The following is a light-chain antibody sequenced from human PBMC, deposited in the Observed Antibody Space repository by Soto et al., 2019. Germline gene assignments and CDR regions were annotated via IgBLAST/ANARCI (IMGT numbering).Light chain of an antibody. V-gene: IGKV3-15*01. CDR2: GAS. CDR1: QSVDTN. Sequence: EIVMTQSPATLSVSPGERATLSCRASQSVDTNVAWYQQKPGRAPRLLIYGASTRAAGIPVRFSGSGSGTEFTLTISSLQSEDFAVYSCQQHYKRPPWTFGQGTKVEVK. J-gene: IGKJ1*01. CDR3: QQHYKRPPWT.